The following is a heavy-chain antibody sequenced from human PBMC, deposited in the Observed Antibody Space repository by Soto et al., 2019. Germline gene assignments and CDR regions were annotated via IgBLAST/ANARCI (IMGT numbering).Heavy chain of an antibody. CDR2: ISSSSNTI. D-gene: IGHD2-21*01. V-gene: IGHV3-48*02. Sequence: GSLRLSCAASGFTFSSYSMNWVRQAPGKGLEWLSYISSSSNTIFYADSVKGRFTISRDSANSSLYLQLNSLRDDDTAVYFCARGLGWRRGPFDFWGQGTPVTAPQ. CDR3: ARGLGWRRGPFDF. CDR1: GFTFSSYS. J-gene: IGHJ4*02.